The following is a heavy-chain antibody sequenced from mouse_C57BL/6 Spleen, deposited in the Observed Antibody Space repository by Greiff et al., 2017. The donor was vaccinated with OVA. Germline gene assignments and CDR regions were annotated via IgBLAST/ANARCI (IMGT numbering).Heavy chain of an antibody. J-gene: IGHJ3*01. CDR1: GYTFTSYW. CDR3: ASDYDVYFAY. V-gene: IGHV1-52*01. D-gene: IGHD2-4*01. CDR2: IDPSDSET. Sequence: VQLQQPGAELVRPGSSVKLSCKASGYTFTSYWMHWVKQRPIQGLDWIGNIDPSDSETHYNQKFKDKATLTVDKSSSTAYMQLSSLTSEDSAVYYCASDYDVYFAYWGQGTLVTVSA.